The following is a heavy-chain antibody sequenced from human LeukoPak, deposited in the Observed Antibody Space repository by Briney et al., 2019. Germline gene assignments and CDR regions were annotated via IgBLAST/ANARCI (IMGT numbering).Heavy chain of an antibody. Sequence: PGGSLRLSCAASGFTFSSYWMSWVRQAPGKGLEWVANIKQDGSEKYYVDSVKGRFTISRDNAKNSRYLQMNSLRAEDTAVYYCARDFGYYDFWSGYLLMDVWGKGTTVIVSS. J-gene: IGHJ6*03. CDR2: IKQDGSEK. D-gene: IGHD3-3*01. V-gene: IGHV3-7*01. CDR1: GFTFSSYW. CDR3: ARDFGYYDFWSGYLLMDV.